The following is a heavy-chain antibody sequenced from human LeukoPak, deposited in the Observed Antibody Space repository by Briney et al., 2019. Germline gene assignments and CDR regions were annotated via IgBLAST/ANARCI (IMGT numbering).Heavy chain of an antibody. CDR1: GFTFSNAW. Sequence: GGSLRLSCAASGFTFSNAWMNWVRQAPGKGLEWVSSISSSSSYIYYADSVKGRFTISRDNAKNSLYLQMNSLRAEDTAVYYCARDLRYCSSTSCYTGDYWGQGTLVTVSS. CDR2: ISSSSSYI. V-gene: IGHV3-21*01. CDR3: ARDLRYCSSTSCYTGDY. J-gene: IGHJ4*02. D-gene: IGHD2-2*02.